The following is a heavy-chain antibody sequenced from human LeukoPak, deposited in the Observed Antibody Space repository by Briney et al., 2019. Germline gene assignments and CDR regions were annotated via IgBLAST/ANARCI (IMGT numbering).Heavy chain of an antibody. V-gene: IGHV3-21*01. CDR2: ISCSSTYI. J-gene: IGHJ4*02. Sequence: GGSRRLSWAASGFTFSSYEMNWVRQAPGKGLEWVSSISCSSTYIHYADSVKGRFTTSRDNAKNSLYLQMHSLRAEDTAVYFCARGTLGAWGWWGQGTLVTVSS. D-gene: IGHD6-19*01. CDR1: GFTFSSYE. CDR3: ARGTLGAWGW.